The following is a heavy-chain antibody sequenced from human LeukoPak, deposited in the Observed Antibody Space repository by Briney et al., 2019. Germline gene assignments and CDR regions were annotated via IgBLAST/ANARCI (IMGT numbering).Heavy chain of an antibody. CDR1: GYSISSGYY. D-gene: IGHD3-10*01. CDR2: IYHSGST. Sequence: PSETLSLTCTVSGYSISSGYYWGWIRQPPGKGLEWIGSIYHSGSTYYNPSLKSRVTISVDTSKNQFSLKLSSVTAADTAVYYCARRTRISDAFDIWGQGTMVTVSS. V-gene: IGHV4-38-2*02. J-gene: IGHJ3*02. CDR3: ARRTRISDAFDI.